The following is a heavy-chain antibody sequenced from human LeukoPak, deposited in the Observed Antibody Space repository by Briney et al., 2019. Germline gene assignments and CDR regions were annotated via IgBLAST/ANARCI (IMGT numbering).Heavy chain of an antibody. Sequence: ASVKVSCKASGYTFTGYYMHWVRQAPGQGLEWMGWINPNSGGTNYAQKFQGRVTMTRNTAITTAYMELSSLRSEDTAVYYCAREVAHYYDSSGSFDLWGRGTLVTVSS. CDR2: INPNSGGT. D-gene: IGHD3-22*01. CDR1: GYTFTGYY. CDR3: AREVAHYYDSSGSFDL. J-gene: IGHJ2*01. V-gene: IGHV1-2*02.